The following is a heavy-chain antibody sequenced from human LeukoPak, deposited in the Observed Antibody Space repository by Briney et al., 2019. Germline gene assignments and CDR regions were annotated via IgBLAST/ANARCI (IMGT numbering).Heavy chain of an antibody. Sequence: ASVTVSCKASGYTFTSYGISWVRQAPGQGLEWMGWISAYNGNTNYAQKLQGRVTMTTDTSTSTAYMELRSLRSDDTAVYYCARGPYCSSTSCYLTPYYYGMDVWGQGTTVTVSS. CDR1: GYTFTSYG. D-gene: IGHD2-2*01. CDR3: ARGPYCSSTSCYLTPYYYGMDV. J-gene: IGHJ6*02. V-gene: IGHV1-18*01. CDR2: ISAYNGNT.